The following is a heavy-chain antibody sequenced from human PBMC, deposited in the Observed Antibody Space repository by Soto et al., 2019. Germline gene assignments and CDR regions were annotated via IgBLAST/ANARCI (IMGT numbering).Heavy chain of an antibody. D-gene: IGHD7-27*01. CDR3: ARGPSGDKVDS. J-gene: IGHJ4*02. Sequence: QVQLQESGPGLVKPSQTLSLTCTVSGGSISTVDYWWSWIRQSPDMGLEWIGHIYDGGRTYNNPSLERRVTMSVAPSKSQLSLTLSSVSAADTAVYYCARGPSGDKVDSWGQGTLVTVSS. V-gene: IGHV4-30-4*01. CDR2: IYDGGRT. CDR1: GGSISTVDYW.